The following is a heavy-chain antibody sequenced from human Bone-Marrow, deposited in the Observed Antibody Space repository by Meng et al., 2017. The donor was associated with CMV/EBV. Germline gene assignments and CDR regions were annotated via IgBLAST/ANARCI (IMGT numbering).Heavy chain of an antibody. CDR3: ARNAEANTNYQSPDY. CDR2: IIPILGIA. Sequence: SVKVSCKASGGTFSSYAISWVRQAPGQGLEWMGGIIPILGIANYAQKFQGRVTITADKSTSTAYMELSSLRSEDTAMYYCARNAEANTNYQSPDYWGQGTLVTVSS. V-gene: IGHV1-69*10. J-gene: IGHJ4*02. CDR1: GGTFSSYA. D-gene: IGHD2-2*01.